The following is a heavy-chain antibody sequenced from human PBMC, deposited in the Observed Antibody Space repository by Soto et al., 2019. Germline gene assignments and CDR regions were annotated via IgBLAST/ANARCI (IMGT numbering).Heavy chain of an antibody. CDR1: GFTFSSYG. CDR2: ISYDGSNK. Sequence: PGGSLRLSCAASGFTFSSYGMHWVRQAPGKGLEWVAIISYDGSNKYYADSVKGRFTISRDNSKNTLYLQMNSLRAEDTAVYYCVKDKYDTSGYLFDSWDQGTLVTVSS. D-gene: IGHD3-22*01. J-gene: IGHJ4*02. V-gene: IGHV3-30*18. CDR3: VKDKYDTSGYLFDS.